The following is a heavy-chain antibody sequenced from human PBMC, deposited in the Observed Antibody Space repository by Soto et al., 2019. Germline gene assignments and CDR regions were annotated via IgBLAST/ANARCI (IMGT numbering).Heavy chain of an antibody. D-gene: IGHD3-16*01. V-gene: IGHV3-23*01. CDR2: ISAGGGGT. J-gene: IGHJ4*01. CDR1: GFTLTRSA. Sequence: PGGSLRLSCAGSGFTLTRSAVSWVRQAPGKGLEWVSGISAGGGGTYYADSVKGRFTISRDVAKNTVYLQMNGLGVEDPAVYYCAKGVGQCGETFDYWGHGTLVTVSS. CDR3: AKGVGQCGETFDY.